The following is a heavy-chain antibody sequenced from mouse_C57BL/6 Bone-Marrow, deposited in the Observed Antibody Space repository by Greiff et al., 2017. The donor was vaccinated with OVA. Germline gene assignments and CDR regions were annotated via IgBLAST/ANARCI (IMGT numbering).Heavy chain of an antibody. CDR3: ARGGLLDY. CDR1: GYTFTSYG. Sequence: VQLVESGAELARPGASVKLSCKASGYTFTSYGISWVKQRTGQGLEWIGEIYPRSGNTYYNEKFKGKATLTADKSSSTAYMELRSLTYEDSAVYFCARGGLLDYWGQGTTLTVSS. V-gene: IGHV1-81*01. J-gene: IGHJ2*01. CDR2: IYPRSGNT.